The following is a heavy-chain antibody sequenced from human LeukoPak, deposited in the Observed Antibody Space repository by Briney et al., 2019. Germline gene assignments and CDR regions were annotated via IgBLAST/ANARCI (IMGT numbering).Heavy chain of an antibody. CDR2: ISGSGGST. Sequence: GGSLRLSCAASGFTFSSYAMSWVRQAPGKGLEWVSAISGSGGSTYYADSVKGRFTISRDNSKNTLYLQMNSLRAEDTGVYYCAKYDDFWGGYSPRFSGYGMDVWGQGTTVTVSS. J-gene: IGHJ6*02. D-gene: IGHD3-3*01. CDR1: GFTFSSYA. CDR3: AKYDDFWGGYSPRFSGYGMDV. V-gene: IGHV3-23*01.